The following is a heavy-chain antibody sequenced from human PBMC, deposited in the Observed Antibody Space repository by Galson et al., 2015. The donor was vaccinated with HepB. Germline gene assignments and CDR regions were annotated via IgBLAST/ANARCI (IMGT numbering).Heavy chain of an antibody. CDR3: VRDAPTAFFDY. J-gene: IGHJ4*02. CDR2: ITSDGSDT. V-gene: IGHV3-74*03. CDR1: GFAFEHFW. Sequence: LRLSCAASGFAFEHFWMHWVRQVPGKGLVWVSRITSDGSDTKYADSVEGRFTDSRDNAKNTLSLQMNSLRPEDTAIYYCVRDAPTAFFDYWGQGTQVTVSS. D-gene: IGHD4-11*01.